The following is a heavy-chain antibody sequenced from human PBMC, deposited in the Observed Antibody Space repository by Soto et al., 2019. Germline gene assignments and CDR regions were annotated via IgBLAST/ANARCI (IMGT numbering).Heavy chain of an antibody. D-gene: IGHD3-16*02. CDR3: TRGYLGGTYRYRPMHFFDF. J-gene: IGHJ4*02. V-gene: IGHV3-23*01. CDR1: GFTFSSYA. CDR2: ISGSGGST. Sequence: PGGSLRLSCAASGFTFSSYAMSWVRQAPGKGLEWVSAISGSGGSTYYADSVKGRFTISRDSSKNTLYLQMNSLTAEDTALYYCTRGYLGGTYRYRPMHFFDFWGQGALVTVSS.